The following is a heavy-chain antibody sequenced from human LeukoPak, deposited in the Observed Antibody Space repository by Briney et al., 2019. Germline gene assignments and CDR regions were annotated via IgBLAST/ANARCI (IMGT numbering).Heavy chain of an antibody. D-gene: IGHD3-10*01. CDR3: ARGITMVRGVIITDAFDI. J-gene: IGHJ3*02. V-gene: IGHV1-69*06. Sequence: SVKVSCKASGGTFSSYAISWVRQAPGQGLEWMGGIIPIFGTANYAQKFQGRVTITADKSTSTAYMELSSLRSEDTAVYYCARGITMVRGVIITDAFDIWGQGTMVTVSS. CDR2: IIPIFGTA. CDR1: GGTFSSYA.